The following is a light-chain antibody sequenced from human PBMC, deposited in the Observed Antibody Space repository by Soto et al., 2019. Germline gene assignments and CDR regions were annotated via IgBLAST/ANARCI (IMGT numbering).Light chain of an antibody. CDR2: KAS. CDR1: QSISSW. V-gene: IGKV1-5*03. Sequence: DIQMTQSPSTLSASVGDRVTITCRASQSISSWLAWYQQKPGKAPNLLIYKASTLASGVPSRFSGSGSGTAFTLTISSLQPDDFATYYCQQYDSYSPLTFGGGTKVDIK. J-gene: IGKJ4*01. CDR3: QQYDSYSPLT.